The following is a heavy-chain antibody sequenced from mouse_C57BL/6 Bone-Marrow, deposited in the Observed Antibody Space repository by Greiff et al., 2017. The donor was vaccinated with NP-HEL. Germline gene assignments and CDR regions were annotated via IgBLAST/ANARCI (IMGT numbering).Heavy chain of an antibody. V-gene: IGHV1-18*01. J-gene: IGHJ3*01. CDR2: INPNNGGT. D-gene: IGHD6-1*01. CDR3: ARSLCGGFAY. CDR1: GYTFTDYN. Sequence: EVKLQESGPELVKPGASVKIPCKASGYTFTDYNMDWVKQSHGKSLEWIGDINPNNGGTIYNQKFKGKATLTVDKSSSTAYMELRSLTSEDTAVYYCARSLCGGFAYWGQGTLVTVSA.